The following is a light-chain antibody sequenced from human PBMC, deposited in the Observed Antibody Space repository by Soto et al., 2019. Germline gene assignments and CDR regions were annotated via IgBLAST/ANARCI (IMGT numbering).Light chain of an antibody. CDR1: QSVGGH. CDR3: QQRNNWPPSIT. CDR2: DAS. V-gene: IGKV3-11*01. J-gene: IGKJ5*01. Sequence: EIVLTQSPATLSLSSGERATLSCRASQSVGGHLAWYQQKPGQAPRLLIYDASDRATGIPARCSGSGSETDFTLTISSLEPDDFAVYYCQQRNNWPPSITFGQGTRLEIK.